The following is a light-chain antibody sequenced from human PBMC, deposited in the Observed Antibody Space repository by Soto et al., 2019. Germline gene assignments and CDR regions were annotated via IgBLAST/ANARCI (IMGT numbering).Light chain of an antibody. Sequence: ELVMTQSPATLSVSPGERATLSCRASESVSRNLAWYQQKPGQAPRLLIYDASTRATGIPDRFSGGGSGTEFTLTISILHSEDFVFCYCQQYKSWLPITFGEGTRLEIK. V-gene: IGKV3-15*01. J-gene: IGKJ5*01. CDR2: DAS. CDR1: ESVSRN. CDR3: QQYKSWLPIT.